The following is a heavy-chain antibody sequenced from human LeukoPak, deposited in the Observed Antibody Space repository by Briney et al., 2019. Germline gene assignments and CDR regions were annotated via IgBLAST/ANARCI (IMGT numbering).Heavy chain of an antibody. CDR3: ARVDYYLYYFDY. V-gene: IGHV4-4*07. Sequence: SETVSLTCTVSGGSISSYYWSWIRQPAGKGLEWIGRIHTSGYTNYNSSLKSRVTVSADTSKNQFSLKLNSVTAADTAVYYCARVDYYLYYFDYWGQGAQGTVSS. D-gene: IGHD2-21*02. CDR2: IHTSGYT. CDR1: GGSISSYY. J-gene: IGHJ4*02.